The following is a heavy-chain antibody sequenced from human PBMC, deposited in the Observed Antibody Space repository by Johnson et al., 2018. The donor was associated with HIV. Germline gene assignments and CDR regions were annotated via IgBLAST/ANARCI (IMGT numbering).Heavy chain of an antibody. CDR2: IFTVGDV. Sequence: EQLVESGGGLIQPGGSLRLSCAASGFTVSSNYMSWVRQAPGKGLEWVSVIFTVGDVYYADSVKGRFTISRDNSKNTLYLQMNSLIAEDTAVYYCAKDGGRLRTDPFDLWGQGTLVTVAS. CDR1: GFTVSSNY. CDR3: AKDGGRLRTDPFDL. V-gene: IGHV3-53*01. D-gene: IGHD2-15*01. J-gene: IGHJ3*01.